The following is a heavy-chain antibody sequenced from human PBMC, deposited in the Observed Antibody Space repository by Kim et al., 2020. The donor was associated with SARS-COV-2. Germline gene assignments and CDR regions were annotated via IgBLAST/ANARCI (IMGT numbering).Heavy chain of an antibody. J-gene: IGHJ4*02. CDR2: ISSSSSTI. CDR1: GFTFSSYS. V-gene: IGHV3-48*02. D-gene: IGHD3-22*01. Sequence: GGSLRLSCAASGFTFSSYSMNWVRQAPGKGLEWVSYISSSSSTIYYADSVKGRFTISRDNAKNSLYLQMNSLRDEDTAVYYCARNDYYYDSSGYSKYFDYWGQGTLVTVSS. CDR3: ARNDYYYDSSGYSKYFDY.